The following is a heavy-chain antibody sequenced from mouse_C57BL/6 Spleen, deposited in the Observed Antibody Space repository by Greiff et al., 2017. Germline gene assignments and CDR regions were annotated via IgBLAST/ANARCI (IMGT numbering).Heavy chain of an antibody. V-gene: IGHV1-80*01. J-gene: IGHJ1*03. CDR2: IYPGDGDP. D-gene: IGHD1-1*01. CDR3: ARPFITTGHWYFGV. CDR1: GYAFSSYW. Sequence: QVQLQQSGAELVKPGASVKISCKASGYAFSSYWMNWVKQRPGKGLEWIGQIYPGDGDPNSNGKFKGKAPLTADNSYSTAYMPLSRLPSGDSAVDFCARPFITTGHWYFGVWGTGTTVTVSS.